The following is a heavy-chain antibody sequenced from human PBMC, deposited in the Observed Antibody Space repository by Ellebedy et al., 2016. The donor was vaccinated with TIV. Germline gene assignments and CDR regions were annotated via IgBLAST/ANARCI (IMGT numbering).Heavy chain of an antibody. V-gene: IGHV1-8*02. J-gene: IGHJ5*02. Sequence: AASVKVSCKASGYTFATTDVNWVRQATGQGLEWMGWMNPDTGKTGCAQKFQGRVTMTRNTSISTAYLELNSLTSEDTAVYYCARGGTKGEHNWFDPWGQGTLVIVSS. D-gene: IGHD3-10*01. CDR3: ARGGTKGEHNWFDP. CDR2: MNPDTGKT. CDR1: GYTFATTD.